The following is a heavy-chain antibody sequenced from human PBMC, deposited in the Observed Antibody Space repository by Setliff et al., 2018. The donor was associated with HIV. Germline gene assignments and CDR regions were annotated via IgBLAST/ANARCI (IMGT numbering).Heavy chain of an antibody. D-gene: IGHD3-22*01. J-gene: IGHJ4*02. Sequence: TLSLTCTVSGGSISSGSFYWSWIRQPAGKGLEWIGRIYTSGSTNYNPSLKSRVTISVDTSKNQFSLKVSSVTAADTAVYYCARDTGKSSGLDYWGQGTLVTVSS. CDR1: GGSISSGSFY. V-gene: IGHV4-61*02. CDR2: IYTSGST. CDR3: ARDTGKSSGLDY.